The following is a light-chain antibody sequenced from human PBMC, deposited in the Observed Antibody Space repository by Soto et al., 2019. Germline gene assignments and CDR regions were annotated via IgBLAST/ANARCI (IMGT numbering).Light chain of an antibody. CDR1: QSIGSW. Sequence: DIQMTQSPSTLSASVGDGVTITCRASQSIGSWLAWYQQKPGKAPKLLIYKATNLQSGVPSRFSGSGSETDFSLTISSLQPVDSATYFCQQYNDFQYTFGPGTKLEI. J-gene: IGKJ2*01. CDR2: KAT. V-gene: IGKV1-5*03. CDR3: QQYNDFQYT.